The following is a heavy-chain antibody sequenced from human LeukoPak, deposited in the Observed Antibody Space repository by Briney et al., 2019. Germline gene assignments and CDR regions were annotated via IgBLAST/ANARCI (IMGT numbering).Heavy chain of an antibody. CDR3: AKHQQIYGDSLMDV. V-gene: IGHV3-23*01. J-gene: IGHJ6*02. D-gene: IGHD4-17*01. CDR1: GFTFSSYA. CDR2: ISGSGGRT. Sequence: GGSLRLSCAASGFTFSSYAMSWVRQAPGKGLEWVSTISGSGGRTYFTDSVKGRFTISRDNSKNTLYLQMNSLGPEDTAVSYCAKHQQIYGDSLMDVWGQGTTVTVSS.